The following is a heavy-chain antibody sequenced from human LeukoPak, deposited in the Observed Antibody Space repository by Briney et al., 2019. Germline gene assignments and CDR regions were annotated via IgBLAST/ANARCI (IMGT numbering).Heavy chain of an antibody. J-gene: IGHJ6*02. CDR1: GFTFTSSA. D-gene: IGHD2-2*01. CDR3: ARDHCSANSCYEDYYNGLDV. Sequence: SVKVSCKASGFTFTSSAMQWVRQARGQRLEWIGWTVAGSGNTNYAQKFQERVTITRDMSTSTAYMELSSLRSEDTAVYYCARDHCSANSCYEDYYNGLDVWGQGTTVTVSS. V-gene: IGHV1-58*02. CDR2: TVAGSGNT.